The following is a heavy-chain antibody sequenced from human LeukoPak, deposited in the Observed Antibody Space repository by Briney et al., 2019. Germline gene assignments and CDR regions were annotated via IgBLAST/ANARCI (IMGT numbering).Heavy chain of an antibody. CDR2: ISSGDSSI. V-gene: IGHV3-11*04. D-gene: IGHD6-13*01. CDR3: VYGGYYFDY. Sequence: GGPLRLSCAASGFTFSDFYMSWIRQAPGKGLEWGSSISSGDSSIYYADSVKGRFTISGDNAESSLYLQMNSLRAEDTAVYYCVYGGYYFDYWGQGTLVTVPS. CDR1: GFTFSDFY. J-gene: IGHJ4*02.